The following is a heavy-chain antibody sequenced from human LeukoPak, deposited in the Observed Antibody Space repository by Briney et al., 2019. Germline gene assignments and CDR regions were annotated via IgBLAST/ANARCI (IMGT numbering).Heavy chain of an antibody. J-gene: IGHJ4*02. CDR3: TRDNGYSGYDLARLLY. V-gene: IGHV4-34*01. CDR2: INNSGST. Sequence: SETLSLTCVYGGSFSGLFWSWIRQPPGKGLEWIGEINNSGSTNYNPSLKSRLTMSVDTSKKQFSLKLSSVTAADSAVYYCTRDNGYSGYDLARLLYWGQGSLVTVSS. D-gene: IGHD5-12*01. CDR1: GGSFSGLF.